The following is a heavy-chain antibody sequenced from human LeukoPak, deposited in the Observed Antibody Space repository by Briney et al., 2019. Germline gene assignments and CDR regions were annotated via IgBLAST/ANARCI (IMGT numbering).Heavy chain of an antibody. J-gene: IGHJ1*01. Sequence: GGSLRLSCAASGFTFSSYAMSWVRQAPGKGLEWVSAISGSGGSTYYADAVKGRFTISRDNSKNTLYLQMNSLRAEDTAVYYCAKDRVYYYDSSGYPSAFQHWGQGTLVTVSS. D-gene: IGHD3-22*01. V-gene: IGHV3-23*01. CDR2: ISGSGGST. CDR3: AKDRVYYYDSSGYPSAFQH. CDR1: GFTFSSYA.